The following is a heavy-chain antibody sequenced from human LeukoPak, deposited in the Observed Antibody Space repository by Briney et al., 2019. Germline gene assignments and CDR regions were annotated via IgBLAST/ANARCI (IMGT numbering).Heavy chain of an antibody. CDR3: ATLLRSRIDY. D-gene: IGHD4-17*01. V-gene: IGHV4-59*01. CDR1: GGSISSYY. CDR2: IYYSGST. J-gene: IGHJ4*02. Sequence: SETLSLTCTVSGGSISSYYWSWIRQPPGKELEWIGYIYYSGSTNYNPSLKSRVTISVDTSKNQFSLKLSSVTAADTAVYYCATLLRSRIDYWGQGTLVTVSS.